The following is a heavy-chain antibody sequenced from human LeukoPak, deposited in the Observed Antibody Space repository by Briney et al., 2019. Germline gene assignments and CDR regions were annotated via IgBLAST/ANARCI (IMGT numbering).Heavy chain of an antibody. V-gene: IGHV4-34*01. Sequence: SETLSLTCAVYGGSFSGYYWSWIRQPPGKGLEWIGEINHSGSTNYNPSLKSRVTISVDTSKNQFSLKLSSVTAADTAVYYCARRIGGAFDIWGQGTTVTVSS. CDR3: ARRIGGAFDI. CDR2: INHSGST. CDR1: GGSFSGYY. J-gene: IGHJ3*02. D-gene: IGHD2-15*01.